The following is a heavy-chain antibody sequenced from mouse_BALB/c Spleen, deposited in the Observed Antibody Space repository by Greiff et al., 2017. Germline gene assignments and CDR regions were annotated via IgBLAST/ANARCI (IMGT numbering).Heavy chain of an antibody. CDR3: ARSSGIYYYAMDY. CDR1: GFNIKDTY. Sequence: EVQLQQSGAELVKPGASVKLSCTASGFNIKDTYMHWVKQRPEQGLEWIGRIDPANGNTKYDPKFQGKATITADTSSNTAYLQLSSLTSEDTAVYYCARSSGIYYYAMDYWGQGTSVTVSS. V-gene: IGHV14-3*02. J-gene: IGHJ4*01. D-gene: IGHD1-3*01. CDR2: IDPANGNT.